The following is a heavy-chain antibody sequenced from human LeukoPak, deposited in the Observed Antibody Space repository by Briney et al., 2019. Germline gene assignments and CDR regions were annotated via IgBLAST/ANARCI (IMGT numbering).Heavy chain of an antibody. CDR3: ARAGGYYYEHDY. CDR1: GFTFSSYA. J-gene: IGHJ4*02. Sequence: TGGSLRLSCAASGFTFSSYAMHWVRQAPGKGLEWVAVISYDGSNKYYADSVKGRFTISRDNSKNTLYLQMNSLRAEDTAVYYCARAGGYYYEHDYWGQGTLVTVSS. V-gene: IGHV3-30-3*01. D-gene: IGHD3-22*01. CDR2: ISYDGSNK.